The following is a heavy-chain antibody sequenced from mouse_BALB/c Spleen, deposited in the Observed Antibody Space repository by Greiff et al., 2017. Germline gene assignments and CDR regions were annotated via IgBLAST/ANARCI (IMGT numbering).Heavy chain of an antibody. V-gene: IGHV1-54*01. CDR3: ARDGGEAMDD. CDR1: GYAFTNYL. CDR2: INPGSGGT. J-gene: IGHJ4*01. D-gene: IGHD1-1*01. Sequence: QVQLQQSGAELVRPGTSVKVSCKASGYAFTNYLIEWVKQRPGQGLEWIGVINPGSGGTNYNEKFKGKATLTADKSSSTAYMQLSSLTSDDSAVYFWARDGGEAMDDWGQGTSVTVSA.